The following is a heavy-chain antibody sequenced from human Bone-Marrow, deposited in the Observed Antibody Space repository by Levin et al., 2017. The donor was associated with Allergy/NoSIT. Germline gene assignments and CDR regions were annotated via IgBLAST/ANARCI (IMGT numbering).Heavy chain of an antibody. V-gene: IGHV3-9*01. CDR3: ARGGHSSGYWSHAFDM. CDR1: GFTFDVYS. Sequence: PSGGSLRLSCATSGFTFDVYSMHWVRQAPGEGLEWVSSISWNSEYIGYADSVKGRLTISRDNAKNFLYLQMNSLRPEDTALYYCARGGHSSGYWSHAFDMWGQGTMVTVSS. D-gene: IGHD3-22*01. CDR2: ISWNSEYI. J-gene: IGHJ3*02.